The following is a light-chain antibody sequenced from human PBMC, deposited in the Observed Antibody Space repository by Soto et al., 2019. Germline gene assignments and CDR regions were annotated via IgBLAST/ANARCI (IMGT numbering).Light chain of an antibody. V-gene: IGKV3-20*01. CDR1: QSVSSNY. CDR2: GGT. CDR3: QQYDNWPT. J-gene: IGKJ1*01. Sequence: EIVLTQSPGTLSLSPGERATLSCRASQSVSSNYLAWYQQKPGQAPRRLNPGGTSRATGLPNRLSGSGSGTEFTLTISSLQSEDFAVYYCQQYDNWPTFGQGTKVDIK.